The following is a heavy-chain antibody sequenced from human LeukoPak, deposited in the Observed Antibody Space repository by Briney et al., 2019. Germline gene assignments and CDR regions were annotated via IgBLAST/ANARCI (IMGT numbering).Heavy chain of an antibody. CDR1: GYTFIGHY. CDR3: ARDLWKDEVPFRWFDP. J-gene: IGHJ5*02. V-gene: IGHV1-69*13. Sequence: SVKVSCKASGYTFIGHYMHWVRQAPGKGLEWMGGIIPIFGTANYAQKFQGRVTITADESTSTAYMELSSLRSEDTAVYYCARDLWKDEVPFRWFDPWGQGTLVTVSS. CDR2: IIPIFGTA. D-gene: IGHD1-1*01.